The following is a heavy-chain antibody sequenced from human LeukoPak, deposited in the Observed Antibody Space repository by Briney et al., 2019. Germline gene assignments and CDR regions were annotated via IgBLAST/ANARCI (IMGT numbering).Heavy chain of an antibody. CDR1: GFTLSSHT. Sequence: GGSLRLSCAASGFTLSSHTTNWVRQAPGRGLEWVSAISTNDIQYANSVKGRFTISRDNAKNSLNLQMDSLRAEDTAVYYCASLPAAASYMDVWGKGTTVTVSS. V-gene: IGHV3-21*01. CDR2: ISTNDI. D-gene: IGHD6-25*01. CDR3: ASLPAAASYMDV. J-gene: IGHJ6*03.